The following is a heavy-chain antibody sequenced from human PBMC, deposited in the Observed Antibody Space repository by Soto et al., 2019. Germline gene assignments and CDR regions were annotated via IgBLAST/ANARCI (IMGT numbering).Heavy chain of an antibody. V-gene: IGHV4-59*01. D-gene: IGHD2-15*01. CDR1: GGSISSYY. J-gene: IGHJ4*02. Sequence: PSETLSLTCTVSGGSISSYYLSWIRQPPGKGLEWIGYIYYSGSTNYNPSLKSRVTISVDTSKNQFSLKLSSVTAADTAVYYCARVVVAATPDYFDYWGQGTLVTVYS. CDR3: ARVVVAATPDYFDY. CDR2: IYYSGST.